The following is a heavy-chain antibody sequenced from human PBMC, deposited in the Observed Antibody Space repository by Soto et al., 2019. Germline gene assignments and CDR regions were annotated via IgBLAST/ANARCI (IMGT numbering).Heavy chain of an antibody. CDR2: FMYSGFT. D-gene: IGHD2-21*02. CDR3: VRQGPRAYCGGDCYGEIDY. CDR1: GDSISSSSYY. J-gene: IGHJ4*02. V-gene: IGHV4-39*01. Sequence: QLQLQESGPGLVKPSETLSLTCTVSGDSISSSSYYWGWIRQPPGKGLQWIGSFMYSGFTYYNPSRKSRVTTSVDTSKTQFSLKLTSVTAADTAVYYCVRQGPRAYCGGDCYGEIDYWGQGTLLTVSS.